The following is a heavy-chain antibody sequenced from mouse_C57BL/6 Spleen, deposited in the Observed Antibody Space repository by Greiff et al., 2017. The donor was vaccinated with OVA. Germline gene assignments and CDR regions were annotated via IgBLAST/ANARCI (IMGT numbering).Heavy chain of an antibody. V-gene: IGHV5-6*02. CDR1: GFTFSSYG. Sequence: EVKVVESGGDLVKPGGSLKLSCEASGFTFSSYGMSWVRQTPDKRLEWVATLSSGGSYTYYPDSVQGRFTISRDTAKNTLYLQRSSLKSEDTAMYYCARRGDWGYVDYWGQGTTLTVSS. CDR3: ARRGDWGYVDY. CDR2: LSSGGSYT. J-gene: IGHJ2*01. D-gene: IGHD2-13*01.